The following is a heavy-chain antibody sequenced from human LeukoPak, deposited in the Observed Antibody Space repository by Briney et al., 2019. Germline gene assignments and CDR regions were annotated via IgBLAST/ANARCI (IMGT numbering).Heavy chain of an antibody. D-gene: IGHD5-18*01. J-gene: IGHJ6*03. V-gene: IGHV4-34*01. CDR1: GGSFSGYY. Sequence: SETLTLTCAVYGGSFSGYYWSWIRQPPGKGLEWIGEINHSGSTNYNPSLKSRVTISVDTSKNQFSLKLSSVTAADTAVYYCARRGYSYGYGYYYYYMDVWGKGTTVTISS. CDR2: INHSGST. CDR3: ARRGYSYGYGYYYYYMDV.